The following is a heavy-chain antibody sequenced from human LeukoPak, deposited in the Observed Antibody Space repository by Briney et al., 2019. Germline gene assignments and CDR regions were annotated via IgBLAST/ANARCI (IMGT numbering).Heavy chain of an antibody. CDR3: ARDSRPLVGHFDN. CDR1: GGSVSSGSYY. CDR2: IYYSGST. D-gene: IGHD6-6*01. V-gene: IGHV4-61*01. J-gene: IGHJ4*02. Sequence: PSETLSLTCTVSGGSVSSGSYYWSWIRQPPGKGLEWIGYIYYSGSTNYNPSLKSRVTISTDTSKNQFSLKLSSVTAADTAVYYCARDSRPLVGHFDNWGQGTLVTVSS.